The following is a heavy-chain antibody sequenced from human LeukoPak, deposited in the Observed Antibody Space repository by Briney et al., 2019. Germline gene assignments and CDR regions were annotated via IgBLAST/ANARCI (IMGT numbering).Heavy chain of an antibody. CDR1: GGSISSYY. V-gene: IGHV4-59*01. Sequence: SETLSLTCTVSGGSISSYYWSWIRQPPGKGLEWIGYIYYSGSTNYNPSLKSRVTISVDTSKNQFSLKLSSVTAADTAVYYCARARGYSYGPDYWGQGTLVTVSS. CDR3: ARARGYSYGPDY. J-gene: IGHJ4*02. D-gene: IGHD5-18*01. CDR2: IYYSGST.